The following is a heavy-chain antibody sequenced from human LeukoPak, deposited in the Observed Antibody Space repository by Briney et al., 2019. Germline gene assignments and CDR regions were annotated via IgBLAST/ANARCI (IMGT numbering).Heavy chain of an antibody. D-gene: IGHD2-2*01. CDR1: GGSFSGYY. Sequence: KPSETLSLTCAVYGGSFSGYYWSWIRQPPGKGLEWIGEINHSGSTNYNPSLKCRVTISVDTSKNQFSLKLSSVTAADTAVYYCARGRGDCSSTSCYLVYYYYYMDVWGKGTTVTVSS. V-gene: IGHV4-34*01. CDR2: INHSGST. CDR3: ARGRGDCSSTSCYLVYYYYYMDV. J-gene: IGHJ6*03.